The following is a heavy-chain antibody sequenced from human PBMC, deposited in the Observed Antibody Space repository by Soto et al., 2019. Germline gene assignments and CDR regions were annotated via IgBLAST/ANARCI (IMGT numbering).Heavy chain of an antibody. Sequence: QVQLQESGPGLVKPSETLSLTCSVAGGSLGSSYWGWIRQSPGKGLEWIAYIYDSGTNIYNPSLKSRATISVDTSKNQFSLNLTSVSAADTAVYYCARGAMFWFDPWGQGTLVSVSS. CDR2: IYDSGTN. V-gene: IGHV4-59*01. J-gene: IGHJ5*02. CDR1: GGSLGSSY. D-gene: IGHD3-10*02. CDR3: ARGAMFWFDP.